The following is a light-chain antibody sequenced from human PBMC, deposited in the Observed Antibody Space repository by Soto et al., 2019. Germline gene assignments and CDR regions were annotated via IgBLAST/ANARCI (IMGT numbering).Light chain of an antibody. CDR2: GVS. Sequence: QSALTPPASVSVSPGQSITISCTGTISDFVVYNYVSWYQQHPGKAPKLMIYGVSNRPSGVSNRFSGSKSGNTASLTISGLQADDEADYYCSSHTISSALQVFGTGTKVTVL. CDR3: SSHTISSALQV. V-gene: IGLV2-14*01. J-gene: IGLJ1*01. CDR1: ISDFVVYNY.